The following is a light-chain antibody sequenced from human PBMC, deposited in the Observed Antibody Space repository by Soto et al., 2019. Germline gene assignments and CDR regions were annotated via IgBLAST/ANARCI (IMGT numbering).Light chain of an antibody. CDR2: KAS. Sequence: DIQMTQSPSILSASVGDRVTITCRASQSISSWLAWYQQKPGKAPKLLIYKASSLESGVPSRFSGSGSGTEFTLTISSLQPDDFATYYCQQYNSLITFGQGTRLEIK. CDR3: QQYNSLIT. V-gene: IGKV1-5*03. CDR1: QSISSW. J-gene: IGKJ5*01.